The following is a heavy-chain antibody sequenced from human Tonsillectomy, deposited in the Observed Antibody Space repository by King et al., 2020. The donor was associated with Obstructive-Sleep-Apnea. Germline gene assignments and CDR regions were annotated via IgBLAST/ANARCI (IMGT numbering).Heavy chain of an antibody. CDR2: IYHSGGT. CDR1: GYSISSGYY. CDR3: ARAVVGATDWYFDL. J-gene: IGHJ2*01. D-gene: IGHD1-26*01. Sequence: QLQESGPGLVKPSETLSLTCTVSGYSISSGYYWGWIRQPPGKGLEWIGSIYHSGGTYYNPSLKSRVTISVDMSKNQFSLKLSSVTAADTAVYYCARAVVGATDWYFDLWGRGTLVTVSS. V-gene: IGHV4-38-2*02.